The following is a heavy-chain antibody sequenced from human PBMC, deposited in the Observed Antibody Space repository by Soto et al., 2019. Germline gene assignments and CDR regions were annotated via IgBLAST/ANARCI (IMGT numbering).Heavy chain of an antibody. V-gene: IGHV1-18*01. CDR1: GYTFTSYG. Sequence: ASVKVSCKASGYTFTSYGISWVRQAPGQGLEWMGWISAYNGNTNYAQKLQGRVTMTTDTSTSTAYMELRSLRSDDTAVYYCARDGGSIAAAGTLYYYGMDVWGQGTTVTVSS. CDR2: ISAYNGNT. J-gene: IGHJ6*02. D-gene: IGHD6-13*01. CDR3: ARDGGSIAAAGTLYYYGMDV.